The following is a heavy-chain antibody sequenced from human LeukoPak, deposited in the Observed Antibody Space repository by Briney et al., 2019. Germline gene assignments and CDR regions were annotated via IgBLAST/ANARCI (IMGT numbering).Heavy chain of an antibody. CDR1: GGSISSGGYY. D-gene: IGHD6-13*01. Sequence: SETLSLTCTVSGGSISSGGYYWSWIRQPPGKGLKWIGYIYHSGSTYYNPSLKSRVTISVDRSKNQFSLKLSSVTAADTAVYYCARGVRFGIAAAGTVYFDYWGQGTLVTVSS. CDR3: ARGVRFGIAAAGTVYFDY. V-gene: IGHV4-30-2*01. J-gene: IGHJ4*02. CDR2: IYHSGST.